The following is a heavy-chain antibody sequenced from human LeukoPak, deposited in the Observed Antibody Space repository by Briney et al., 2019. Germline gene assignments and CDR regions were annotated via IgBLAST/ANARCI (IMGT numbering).Heavy chain of an antibody. V-gene: IGHV4-59*01. CDR1: GGSISSYY. Sequence: SETLSLTCTVSGGSISSYYWSWIRQPPGKGLEWIGYIYYSGSTNYNPSLKSRVTISVGTSKNQFSLKLSSVTAADTAVYYCARNMVRGVISALDIWGQGTMVTVSS. CDR3: ARNMVRGVISALDI. J-gene: IGHJ3*02. CDR2: IYYSGST. D-gene: IGHD3-10*01.